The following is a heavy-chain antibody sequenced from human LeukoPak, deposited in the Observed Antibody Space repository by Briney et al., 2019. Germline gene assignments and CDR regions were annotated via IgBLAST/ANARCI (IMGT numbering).Heavy chain of an antibody. CDR3: ARDFRRWLQSPTGFDY. J-gene: IGHJ4*02. D-gene: IGHD5-24*01. V-gene: IGHV3-21*01. Sequence: PGGSLRLSCEASGFIFSSYVMGWVRQAPGKGLEWVSSISSSSSYIYYADSVKGRFTISRDNAKNSLYLQMNSLRAEDTAVYYCARDFRRWLQSPTGFDYWGQGTLVTVSS. CDR1: GFIFSSYV. CDR2: ISSSSSYI.